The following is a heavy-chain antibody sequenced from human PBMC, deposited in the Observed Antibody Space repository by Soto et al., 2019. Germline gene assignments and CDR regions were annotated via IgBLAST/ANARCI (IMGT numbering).Heavy chain of an antibody. CDR1: GFDFRSYE. CDR2: IRGNDESI. J-gene: IGHJ3*02. V-gene: IGHV3-48*03. CDR3: ARETLRDAIDI. Sequence: GGSLRLSFVASGFDFRSYEMNWVRQAPGKGLEWVSNIRGNDESIYYADSVKGRVSVSRDNAKNSLILEMNSLRVDDTAVYYCARETLRDAIDIWGQGTMVTVS.